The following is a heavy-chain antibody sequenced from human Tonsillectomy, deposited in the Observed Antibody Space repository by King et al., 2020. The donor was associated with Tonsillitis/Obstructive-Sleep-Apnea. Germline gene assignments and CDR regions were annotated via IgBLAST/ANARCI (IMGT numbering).Heavy chain of an antibody. D-gene: IGHD3-10*01. J-gene: IGHJ5*02. CDR1: GGSISSSSYY. Sequence: QLQESGPGLVKPSETLSLTCTVSGGSISSSSYYWGWIRQPPGKGLEWIGNLYYSGSTYYNPSLKSRVTISVDPSKNQFSLKLSSVTAAATAVYYCARLGFYYGSGTPRPWSQETLVTVSS. V-gene: IGHV4-39*01. CDR3: ARLGFYYGSGTPRP. CDR2: LYYSGST.